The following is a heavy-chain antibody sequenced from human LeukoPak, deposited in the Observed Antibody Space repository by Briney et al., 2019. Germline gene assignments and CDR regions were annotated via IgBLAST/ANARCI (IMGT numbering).Heavy chain of an antibody. CDR3: ARDPGYREGWFDP. Sequence: GSSVKVSCKASGGTFSSYAISWVRQAPGQGLEWMGRIIPILGIANYAQKFQGRVTITADKSTSTAYMELSSLRSEDTAVYYCARDPGYREGWFDPWGQGTLVTVSS. D-gene: IGHD5-18*01. CDR1: GGTFSSYA. CDR2: IIPILGIA. J-gene: IGHJ5*02. V-gene: IGHV1-69*04.